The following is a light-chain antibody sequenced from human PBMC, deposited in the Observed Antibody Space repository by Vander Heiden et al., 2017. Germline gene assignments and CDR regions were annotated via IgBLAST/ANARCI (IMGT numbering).Light chain of an antibody. CDR1: HSIGSW. Sequence: DIQLTQSPAPLSASVGDTVLISCGASHSIGSWLAWYQQQPGKAPNLLNYKSSRLEGGAPSRCSGSGAGTEFTITSSSLQHDDFATYYCQQYNSYSLTFGRGTKVEIK. CDR2: KSS. CDR3: QQYNSYSLT. J-gene: IGKJ1*01. V-gene: IGKV1-5*03.